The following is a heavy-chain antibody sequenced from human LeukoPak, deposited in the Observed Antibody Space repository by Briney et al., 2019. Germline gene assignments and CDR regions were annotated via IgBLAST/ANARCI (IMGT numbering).Heavy chain of an antibody. CDR2: IYYSGST. J-gene: IGHJ4*02. CDR1: GGSISSGDYY. V-gene: IGHV4-30-4*02. D-gene: IGHD3-3*01. CDR3: ARGRTLTIFGVVIQNFDY. Sequence: PSETLSLTCTVSGGSISSGDYYWSWIRQPPGKGLEWIGYIYYSGSTYYNPSLKSRVTISVDTSKNQFSLKLSSVTAADTAVYYCARGRTLTIFGVVIQNFDYWGQGTLVTVSS.